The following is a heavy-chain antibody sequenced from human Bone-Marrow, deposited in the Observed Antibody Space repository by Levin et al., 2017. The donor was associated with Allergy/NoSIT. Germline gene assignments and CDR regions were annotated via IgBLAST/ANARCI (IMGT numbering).Heavy chain of an antibody. Sequence: SVKVSCKASGGTFSSDHFSWVRQAPGQGLEWMGRIIPFFGIPNYAQKFQDRITISADKSTNTAYMDLRSLTTEDTAVYYCARGVNSIDYWGQGTLVTVSS. V-gene: IGHV1-69*04. J-gene: IGHJ4*02. D-gene: IGHD3-16*02. CDR1: GGTFSSDH. CDR3: ARGVNSIDY. CDR2: IIPFFGIP.